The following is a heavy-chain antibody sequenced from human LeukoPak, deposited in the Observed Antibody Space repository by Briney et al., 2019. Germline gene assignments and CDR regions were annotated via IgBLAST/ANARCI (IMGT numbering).Heavy chain of an antibody. Sequence: GGSLRLSCAVSGSTSGFTFSDYEMNWVRQAPGKGLEWVSYISSSGSTKYYADSVKGRFTISRDNAKNSLYLQMNSLRAEDTAVYYCTTITVAAAFDYWGQGTLVTVSS. V-gene: IGHV3-48*03. CDR1: GSTSGFTFSDYE. CDR3: TTITVAAAFDY. CDR2: ISSSGSTK. J-gene: IGHJ4*02. D-gene: IGHD6-19*01.